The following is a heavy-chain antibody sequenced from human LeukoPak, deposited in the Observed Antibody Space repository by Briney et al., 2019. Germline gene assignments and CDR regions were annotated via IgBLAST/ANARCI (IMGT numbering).Heavy chain of an antibody. D-gene: IGHD3-22*01. CDR1: GFSFSNYE. V-gene: IGHV3-48*03. CDR3: ARDNYDSMFGY. J-gene: IGHJ4*02. Sequence: GGSLRLSCAASGFSFSNYEMNWVRQAPGNGLQWISYISSSGSTIYYADSVKGRFTISRDNAKNSLYLQMNSLRAEDTAVYYCARDNYDSMFGYWGQGTLVTVSS. CDR2: ISSSGSTI.